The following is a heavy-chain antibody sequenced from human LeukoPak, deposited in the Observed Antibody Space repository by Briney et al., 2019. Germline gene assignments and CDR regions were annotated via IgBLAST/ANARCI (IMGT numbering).Heavy chain of an antibody. CDR1: GGSISTYY. CDR3: AREPHSGSYQSYWYFDL. Sequence: TSETLSLTCTVSGGSISTYYWNWIRQPPGKGLEWIGYIYHSGSTNYNPSLQSRVTISVDTSKNQFSLKLSSVTAADTAVYYCAREPHSGSYQSYWYFDLWGRGTLVTVSS. V-gene: IGHV4-59*01. CDR2: IYHSGST. J-gene: IGHJ2*01. D-gene: IGHD1-26*01.